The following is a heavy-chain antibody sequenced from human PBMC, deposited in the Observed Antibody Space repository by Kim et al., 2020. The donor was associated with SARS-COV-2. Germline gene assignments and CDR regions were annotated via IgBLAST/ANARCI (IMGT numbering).Heavy chain of an antibody. V-gene: IGHV3-21*01. D-gene: IGHD1-26*01. CDR3: ARLEGAGNYYYYGMDV. Sequence: DSVKGRFTISRDNAKNSLYLQMNSLRAEDTAVYYCARLEGAGNYYYYGMDVWGQGTTVTVSS. J-gene: IGHJ6*02.